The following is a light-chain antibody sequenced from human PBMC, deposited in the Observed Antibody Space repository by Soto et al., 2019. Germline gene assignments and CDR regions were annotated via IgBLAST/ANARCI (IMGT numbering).Light chain of an antibody. CDR3: AAWDDSLSGRGV. J-gene: IGLJ1*01. CDR1: SSNIGSNY. V-gene: IGLV1-47*01. Sequence: QSALTQPPSASGTPGHRVTISCSGSSSNIGSNYVYWYQQLPGMAPKLLIYRNNQRPSGVPDRFSGSKSGTSASLAISGLRSEDEADYYCAAWDDSLSGRGVFGTGTKVTVL. CDR2: RNN.